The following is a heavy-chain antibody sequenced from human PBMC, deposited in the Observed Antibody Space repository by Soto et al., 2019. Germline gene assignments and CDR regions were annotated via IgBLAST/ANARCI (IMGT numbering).Heavy chain of an antibody. V-gene: IGHV2-5*02. CDR1: GFSLSTTGVG. Sequence: SGPTLVNPTQTLTLTCTFSGFSLSTTGVGVGWIRQPPGKALEWLALIYWDDEKRYSPSLKSRLTITKDTSKNQAVLTMTNMDPVDTAIYYCARKGPPRDAFDIWGQGTMVTVSS. CDR3: ARKGPPRDAFDI. CDR2: IYWDDEK. J-gene: IGHJ3*02.